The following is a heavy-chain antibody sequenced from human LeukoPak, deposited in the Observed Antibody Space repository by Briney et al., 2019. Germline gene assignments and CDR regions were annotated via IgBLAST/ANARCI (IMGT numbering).Heavy chain of an antibody. J-gene: IGHJ4*02. CDR2: SSASGGTT. D-gene: IGHD6-19*01. CDR3: AKDYSSGWYFDY. CDR1: GFTFSSFA. Sequence: PGGSLRLSCAASGFTFSSFAMAWVRRAQGKGLEWVSASSASGGTTHYAGSVKGRFTISRDNSKNTVNLQMDSLRAEDTAVYYCAKDYSSGWYFDYWGQGTLVTVSS. V-gene: IGHV3-23*01.